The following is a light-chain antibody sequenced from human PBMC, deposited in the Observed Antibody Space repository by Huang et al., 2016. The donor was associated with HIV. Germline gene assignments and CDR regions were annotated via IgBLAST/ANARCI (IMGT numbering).Light chain of an antibody. V-gene: IGKV3-15*01. CDR2: GAS. CDR3: QYYNNWPPFLT. Sequence: EIVMTQSPATLSVSPGEGATLSCRASQSVSSNLAWYQQKPGQAPRLLIYGASTRVTGIPARFSGSVSGTEFTLTISSLQSEDSAVYYCQYYNNWPPFLTFGGGTKVEIK. J-gene: IGKJ4*01. CDR1: QSVSSN.